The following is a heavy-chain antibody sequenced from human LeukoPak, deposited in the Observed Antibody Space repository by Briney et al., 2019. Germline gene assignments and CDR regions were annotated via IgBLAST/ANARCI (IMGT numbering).Heavy chain of an antibody. CDR2: IYTSGST. D-gene: IGHD3-16*01. CDR1: GGSISSYY. CDR3: ARGSIGGGYMDS. J-gene: IGHJ4*02. Sequence: SETLSLTCTVSGGSISSYYWSWIRQSAGKGLEWIGRIYTSGSTSYNASLKSRATISLDKSKNQFSLKLSSVTAADTAVYYCARGSIGGGYMDSWGQGTLVTVSS. V-gene: IGHV4-4*07.